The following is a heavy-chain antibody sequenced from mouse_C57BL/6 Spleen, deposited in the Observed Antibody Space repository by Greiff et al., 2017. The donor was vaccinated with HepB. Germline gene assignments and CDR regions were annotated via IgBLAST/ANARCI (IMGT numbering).Heavy chain of an antibody. CDR1: GYTFTSYW. CDR3: ARSTGETWGYFDY. V-gene: IGHV1-69*01. J-gene: IGHJ2*01. D-gene: IGHD2-13*01. Sequence: QVQLQQPGAELVMPGASVKLSCKASGYTFTSYWMHWVKQRPGQGLEWIGEIDPSDSYTNYNQKFKGKSTLTVDKSSSTAYLQLSSLTSEDSAVYYCARSTGETWGYFDYWGQGTTLTVSS. CDR2: IDPSDSYT.